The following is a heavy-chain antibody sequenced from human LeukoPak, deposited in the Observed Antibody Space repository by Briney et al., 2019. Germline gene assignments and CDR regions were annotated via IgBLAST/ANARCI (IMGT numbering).Heavy chain of an antibody. CDR2: FDPEDGET. J-gene: IGHJ4*02. D-gene: IGHD3-9*01. V-gene: IGHV1-24*01. CDR3: ATAGPVRYIDWLLDY. Sequence: ASVKVSCKVSGYTLTELSMHWVRQAPGKGLEWMGGFDPEDGETIYAQKFQGRVTMTEDTSTDTAYMELSSLRSEDTAVYYCATAGPVRYIDWLLDYWGQGTLVTVSS. CDR1: GYTLTELS.